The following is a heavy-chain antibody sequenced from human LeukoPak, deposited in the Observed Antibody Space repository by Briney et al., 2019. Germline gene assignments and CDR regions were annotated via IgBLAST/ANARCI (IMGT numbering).Heavy chain of an antibody. J-gene: IGHJ4*02. CDR3: ARTIVPRTYFDY. CDR1: GGSISSSSYY. V-gene: IGHV4-39*07. CDR2: IYYSGNT. D-gene: IGHD2/OR15-2a*01. Sequence: SETLSLTCTVSGGSISSSSYYWGWIRQPPGKGLEWIGSIYYSGNTYYNPSLKSRVTISVDTSRNQFSLKLSSVTAADTAVYYCARTIVPRTYFDYWGQGTLVTVSS.